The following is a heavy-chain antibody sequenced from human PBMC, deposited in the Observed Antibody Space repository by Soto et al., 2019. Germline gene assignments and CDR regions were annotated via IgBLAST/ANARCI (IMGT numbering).Heavy chain of an antibody. J-gene: IGHJ6*02. Sequence: QVQLVESGGGLGKPGGSLRLSCAASGFTFSDYYMSWIRQAPGKGLEWVSYISSSGSTIYYADSVKGRFTISRDNAKNSLYLQMNSLRAEDTAVYYCARDFGYNWNGLYYYYYGMDVWGQGTTVTVSS. CDR2: ISSSGSTI. D-gene: IGHD1-20*01. V-gene: IGHV3-11*01. CDR1: GFTFSDYY. CDR3: ARDFGYNWNGLYYYYYGMDV.